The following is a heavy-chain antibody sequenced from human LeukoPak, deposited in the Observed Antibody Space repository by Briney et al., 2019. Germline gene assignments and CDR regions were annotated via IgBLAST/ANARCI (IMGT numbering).Heavy chain of an antibody. CDR2: IYHSGST. CDR1: GYSISSGYY. Sequence: SETLSLTCTVSGYSISSGYYWGWIRQPPGKGLEWIGSIYHSGSTYYNPSLKSRVTISVDTSKNQFSLKLSSVTAADTAVYYCARVGSDYVWGSPCSPWRGFDYWGQGTLVTVSS. CDR3: ARVGSDYVWGSPCSPWRGFDY. J-gene: IGHJ4*02. D-gene: IGHD3-16*01. V-gene: IGHV4-38-2*02.